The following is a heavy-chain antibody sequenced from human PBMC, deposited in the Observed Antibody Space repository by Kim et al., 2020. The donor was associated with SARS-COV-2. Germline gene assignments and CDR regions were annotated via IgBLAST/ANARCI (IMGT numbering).Heavy chain of an antibody. Sequence: SVKVSCKASGGTFSSYAISWVRQAPGQGLEWMGLNIPIFGTANYAQKFQGRVTITADETTSTAHMELSSLRSEDTTVDYCARGGCSRTSCYGISSNWFDPWGQGALVPVSS. CDR2: NIPIFGTA. CDR1: GGTFSSYA. V-gene: IGHV1-69*13. CDR3: ARGGCSRTSCYGISSNWFDP. D-gene: IGHD2-2*01. J-gene: IGHJ5*02.